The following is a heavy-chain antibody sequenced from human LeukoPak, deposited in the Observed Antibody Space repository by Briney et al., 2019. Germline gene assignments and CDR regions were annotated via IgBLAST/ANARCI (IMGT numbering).Heavy chain of an antibody. V-gene: IGHV3-30*02. D-gene: IGHD1-26*01. CDR3: ARAGLVGATFSFDY. Sequence: GGSLRLSCAASGFTFSSYGMHWVRQAPGKGLEWVAFIRYDGSNKYYADSVKGRFTISRDNSKNTLYLQMNSLRAEDTAVYYCARAGLVGATFSFDYWGQGTLVTVSS. J-gene: IGHJ4*02. CDR2: IRYDGSNK. CDR1: GFTFSSYG.